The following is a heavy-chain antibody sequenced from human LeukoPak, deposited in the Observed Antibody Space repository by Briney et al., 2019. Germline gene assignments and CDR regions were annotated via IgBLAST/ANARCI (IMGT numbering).Heavy chain of an antibody. CDR2: IRNDGAKT. Sequence: PGGSLRLSCAASGFTFSSYAMHRVRQAPGKGLEWVAFIRNDGAKTYYADSAKGRFTISRDNSRNTLYLQMNSLTAEDTAVFYCAKDGVILAPGVYWYMDAWGRGTTVTVSS. V-gene: IGHV3-30*02. J-gene: IGHJ6*03. D-gene: IGHD3-16*02. CDR3: AKDGVILAPGVYWYMDA. CDR1: GFTFSSYA.